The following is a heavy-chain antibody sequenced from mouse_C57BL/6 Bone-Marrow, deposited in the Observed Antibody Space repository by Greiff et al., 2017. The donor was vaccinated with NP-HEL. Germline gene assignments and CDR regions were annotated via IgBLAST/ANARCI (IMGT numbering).Heavy chain of an antibody. D-gene: IGHD2-2*01. CDR1: GFSLTSYG. V-gene: IGHV2-4*01. CDR2: IWSGGST. J-gene: IGHJ3*01. Sequence: VQLQQSGPGLVQPSQSLSITCTVSGFSLTSYGVHWVRQPPGKGLEWLGVIWSGGSTDYNAAFISRLSISKDNSKSQVFFKMNSLQADDTAIYYCANIYYGYDEGFAYWGQGTLVTVSA. CDR3: ANIYYGYDEGFAY.